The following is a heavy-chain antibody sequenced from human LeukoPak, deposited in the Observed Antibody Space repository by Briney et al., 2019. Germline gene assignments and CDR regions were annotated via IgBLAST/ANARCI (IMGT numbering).Heavy chain of an antibody. CDR2: ISTSSNYI. V-gene: IGHV3-21*04. CDR3: AKARGVDYGDYVIFDY. J-gene: IGHJ4*02. Sequence: PGGCLRLSCAASGFSFSSYSMNLVRQAPGKGLEWVSSISTSSNYIYYADSLKGRFTISRDNSKNTLYLQMNSLRVEDTAVYYCAKARGVDYGDYVIFDYWGQGILVTVSS. CDR1: GFSFSSYS. D-gene: IGHD4-17*01.